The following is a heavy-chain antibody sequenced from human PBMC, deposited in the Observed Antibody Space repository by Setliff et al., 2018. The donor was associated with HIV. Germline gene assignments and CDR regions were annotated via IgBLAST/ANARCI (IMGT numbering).Heavy chain of an antibody. D-gene: IGHD5-12*01. CDR2: PSSTNKYI. J-gene: IGHJ3*01. Sequence: GGSLRLSCAASGFTFRTYRMTWVRQAPGKGLEWVSFPSSTNKYINYADSVTGRFTISRDNAKNSLYLQMNGLRAEDTAIYYCTRVHSAYDVFAFDLWGQGTMVTVSS. V-gene: IGHV3-21*01. CDR3: TRVHSAYDVFAFDL. CDR1: GFTFRTYR.